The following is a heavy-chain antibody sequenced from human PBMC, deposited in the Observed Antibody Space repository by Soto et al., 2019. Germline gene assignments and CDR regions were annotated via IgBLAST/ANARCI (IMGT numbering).Heavy chain of an antibody. J-gene: IGHJ6*02. D-gene: IGHD1-26*01. Sequence: ASVEASSKASGSNSTGYYMHWVRHAPGHGLEGMPPLTPNNVGTNYAQKVQGWVTMSRDTSISTALMQLSRLRSDGSAVYYCAREREGMSSGGTRDSGSYNYYYYGMDVWGQGTTVTVSS. V-gene: IGHV1-2*04. CDR3: AREREGMSSGGTRDSGSYNYYYYGMDV. CDR1: GSNSTGYY. CDR2: LTPNNVGT.